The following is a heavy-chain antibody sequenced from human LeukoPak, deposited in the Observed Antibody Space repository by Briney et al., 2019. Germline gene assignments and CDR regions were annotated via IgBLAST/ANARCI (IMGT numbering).Heavy chain of an antibody. CDR1: GGSISSGSYY. V-gene: IGHV4-61*09. CDR3: ARDRSSSSYYYYGMDV. Sequence: SETLSLTCTVSGGSISSGSYYWSWIRQPAGKGLEWIGHIYTSGSTNYNPSLKSRVTISVDTSKNQFSLKLSSVTAADTAVYYCARDRSSSSYYYYGMDVWGQGTTVTVSS. J-gene: IGHJ6*02. CDR2: IYTSGST. D-gene: IGHD6-6*01.